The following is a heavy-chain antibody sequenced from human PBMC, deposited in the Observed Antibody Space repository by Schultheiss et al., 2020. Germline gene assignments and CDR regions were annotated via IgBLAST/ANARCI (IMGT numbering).Heavy chain of an antibody. V-gene: IGHV4-59*10. CDR2: IYTSGST. D-gene: IGHD3-22*01. J-gene: IGHJ5*02. Sequence: SQTLSLTCAVYGGSFSGYYWSWIRQPAGKGLEWIGRIYTSGSTNYNPSLKSRVTISVDTSKNQFSLKLSSVTAADTAVYYCARTYDSSGYNWFDPWGQGTLVTVSS. CDR3: ARTYDSSGYNWFDP. CDR1: GGSFSGYY.